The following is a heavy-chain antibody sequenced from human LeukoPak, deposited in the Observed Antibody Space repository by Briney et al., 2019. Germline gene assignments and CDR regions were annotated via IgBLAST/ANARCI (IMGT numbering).Heavy chain of an antibody. V-gene: IGHV3-23*01. CDR3: AKLTHVTWGAFDI. CDR2: ISGSGGST. CDR1: GFTFSSYA. Sequence: GGSLRLSCAASGFTFSSYAMSWVRQAPGKGLEWVSAISGSGGSTYYADSVKGRFTISRGNSKNTLYLQMNSLRAEDTAVYYCAKLTHVTWGAFDIWGQGTMVTVSS. J-gene: IGHJ3*02. D-gene: IGHD2-21*02.